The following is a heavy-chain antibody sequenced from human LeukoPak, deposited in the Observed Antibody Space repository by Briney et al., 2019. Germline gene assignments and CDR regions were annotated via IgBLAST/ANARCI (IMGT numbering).Heavy chain of an antibody. CDR3: ARVVDTHFDY. D-gene: IGHD5-18*01. J-gene: IGHJ4*02. CDR1: GLTFSSYW. CDR2: IKSDGSTT. Sequence: GGSLRLSCAASGLTFSSYWMHWVRQAPGKGLVWVSRIKSDGSTTTYADSVKGRFTTSRDNAKNTLYLQMNSLRAEDTAVYYCARVVDTHFDYWGQGTLVTVSS. V-gene: IGHV3-74*01.